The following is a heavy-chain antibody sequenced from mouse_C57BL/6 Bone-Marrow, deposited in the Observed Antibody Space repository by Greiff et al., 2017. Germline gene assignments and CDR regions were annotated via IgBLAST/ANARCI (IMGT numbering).Heavy chain of an antibody. Sequence: EVKLMESGPGLVKPSQSLSLTRSVTGYSITSGYYWNWIRQFPGNKLEWMGYISYDGSNNYNPSLKNRISITRDTSKNQFFLKLNSVTTEDTATYYCARGYYGAYWGQGTLVTVSA. V-gene: IGHV3-6*01. CDR3: ARGYYGAY. J-gene: IGHJ3*01. CDR1: GYSITSGYY. D-gene: IGHD1-1*01. CDR2: ISYDGSN.